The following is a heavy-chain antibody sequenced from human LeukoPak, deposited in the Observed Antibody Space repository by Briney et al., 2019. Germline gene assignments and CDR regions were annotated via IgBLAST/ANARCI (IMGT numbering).Heavy chain of an antibody. CDR1: GDSISSGYY. CDR3: ARPRTNYVNDAFHI. J-gene: IGHJ3*02. Sequence: SETLSLTCAVSGDSISSGYYWCWIRQPPGKGLEWIGSVYHSGSTFYNPSLKSRVIISADTSENQFSLRLSSVTAADTAVYYCARPRTNYVNDAFHIWGRGTMVTVS. D-gene: IGHD4/OR15-4a*01. V-gene: IGHV4-38-2*01. CDR2: VYHSGST.